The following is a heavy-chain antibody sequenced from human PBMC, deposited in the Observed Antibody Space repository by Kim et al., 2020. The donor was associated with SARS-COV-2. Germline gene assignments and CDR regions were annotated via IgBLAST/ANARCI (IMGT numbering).Heavy chain of an antibody. CDR3: VSTNTFDY. V-gene: IGHV3-7*03. D-gene: IGHD1-1*01. Sequence: GREKTYVDSVKDRLTISRDNAKNSLSLQMNSLRADDTAVYYCVSTNTFDYWGQGTLVTVSS. J-gene: IGHJ4*02. CDR2: GREK.